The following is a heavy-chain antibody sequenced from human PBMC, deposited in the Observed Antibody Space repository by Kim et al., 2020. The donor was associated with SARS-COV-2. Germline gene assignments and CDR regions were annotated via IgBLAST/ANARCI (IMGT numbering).Heavy chain of an antibody. CDR1: GGTFNNFA. Sequence: SVTVSCKASGGTFNNFAISWVRQAPGQGLEWLGGIIPLFGSPNYAQTFQDRVTITADESTSTAFMSLGSLRSDDTAVYYFTKDGGDHWGQGTLVSVSS. CDR3: TKDGGDH. J-gene: IGHJ4*02. CDR2: IIPLFGSP. D-gene: IGHD3-16*01. V-gene: IGHV1-69*13.